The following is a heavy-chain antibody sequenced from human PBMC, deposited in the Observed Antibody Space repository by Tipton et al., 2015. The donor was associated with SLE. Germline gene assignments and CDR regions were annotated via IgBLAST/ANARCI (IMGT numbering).Heavy chain of an antibody. J-gene: IGHJ3*02. CDR3: ARGSSLAAFDI. CDR1: GGSFSGYY. Sequence: TLSLTCAVYGGSFSGYYWSWIRQPPGKGLEWIGEINHSGSTNYNPSLKSRVTISVDTSKNQFSLKPSSVTAADTAVYYCARGSSLAAFDIWGQGTMVTVSS. CDR2: INHSGST. V-gene: IGHV4-34*01.